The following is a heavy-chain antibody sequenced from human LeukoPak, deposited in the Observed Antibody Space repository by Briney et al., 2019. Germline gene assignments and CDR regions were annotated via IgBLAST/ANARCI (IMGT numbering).Heavy chain of an antibody. CDR2: IGGDGTTT. V-gene: IGHV3-74*01. CDR1: GFTFSSYS. CDR3: VGDHNFGIDS. J-gene: IGHJ4*02. Sequence: PGGSLRLSCAASGFTFSSYSMQWVRQAPGEGLVWVSRIGGDGTTTAYADSVKGRFTISRDNAKNTLYLQMNSLRAEDTAMYYCVGDHNFGIDSWGQGALVTVSS. D-gene: IGHD1-1*01.